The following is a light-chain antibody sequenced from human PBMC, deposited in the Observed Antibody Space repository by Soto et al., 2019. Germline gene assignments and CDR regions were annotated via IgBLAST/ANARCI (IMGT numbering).Light chain of an antibody. Sequence: QSVLTQPASVSGSPGQSITISCSGTSSDVGSYNLVSWYQQHPGKAPKLMIYEVSKRPSGVSNRFSGSTSGNTASLTISGLQSEDEADYYCCSYAGSSTVGVFGGGTKLTVL. CDR3: CSYAGSSTVGV. CDR2: EVS. V-gene: IGLV2-23*02. CDR1: SSDVGSYNL. J-gene: IGLJ3*02.